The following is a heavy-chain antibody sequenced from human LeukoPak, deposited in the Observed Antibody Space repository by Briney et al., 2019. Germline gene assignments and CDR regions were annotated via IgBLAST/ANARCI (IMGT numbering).Heavy chain of an antibody. J-gene: IGHJ6*03. Sequence: SETLSLTCAVYGGSFSGYYWSWIRQPPGKGLEWIGEINHSGSPNYNPSLKSRATISVDTSKNQFSLKLSSVTAADAAVYYCARGVRGAIFGVVIMEYMDVWGKGTTVTVSS. CDR1: GGSFSGYY. CDR2: INHSGSP. CDR3: ARGVRGAIFGVVIMEYMDV. V-gene: IGHV4-34*01. D-gene: IGHD3-3*01.